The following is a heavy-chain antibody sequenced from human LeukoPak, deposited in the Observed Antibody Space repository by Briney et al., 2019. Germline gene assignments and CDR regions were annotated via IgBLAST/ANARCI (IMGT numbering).Heavy chain of an antibody. Sequence: PGGSLRLSCAASGFTFSNYAMNWVRQAPGKGLEWVSAISGSGGSTYYADSVKGRFTISRGNSKNTLYVQVNSLGTEDTAAYYCAKGSYYDSSGSFYFDYWGQGTLVTVSS. CDR2: ISGSGGST. J-gene: IGHJ4*02. D-gene: IGHD3-22*01. CDR1: GFTFSNYA. V-gene: IGHV3-23*01. CDR3: AKGSYYDSSGSFYFDY.